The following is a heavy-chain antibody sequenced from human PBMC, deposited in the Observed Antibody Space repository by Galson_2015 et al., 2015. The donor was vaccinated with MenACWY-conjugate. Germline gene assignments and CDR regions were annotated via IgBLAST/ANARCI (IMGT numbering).Heavy chain of an antibody. D-gene: IGHD3-16*01. CDR1: AFTFSNAY. J-gene: IGHJ6*03. CDR3: TSHNPDSWVGLLVHFYMDL. Sequence: SLRLSCAGYAFTFSNAYMSWVRQAPGKGLEWVGRIKSQTDGGKIDYAAPVKGRFTISRDDSKNTLYLQMNSLKIEDTAVYYCTSHNPDSWVGLLVHFYMDLWGKWTTVTVSS. CDR2: IKSQTDGGKI. V-gene: IGHV3-15*01.